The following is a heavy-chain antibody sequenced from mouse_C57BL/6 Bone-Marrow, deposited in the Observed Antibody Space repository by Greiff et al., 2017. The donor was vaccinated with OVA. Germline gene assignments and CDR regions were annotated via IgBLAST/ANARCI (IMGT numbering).Heavy chain of an antibody. D-gene: IGHD2-5*01. CDR3: TRGYSNCYAMDC. CDR1: GYTFTDYE. V-gene: IGHV1-15*01. Sequence: VQLQQSGAELVRPGASVTLSCKASGYTFTDYEMHWVKQTPVRGLEWIGAIDPETGGTAYNQKFKGQAILTADKSSSTAYMELRSLTSEDSAFNYCTRGYSNCYAMDCWGGGTAVTVSS. J-gene: IGHJ4*01. CDR2: IDPETGGT.